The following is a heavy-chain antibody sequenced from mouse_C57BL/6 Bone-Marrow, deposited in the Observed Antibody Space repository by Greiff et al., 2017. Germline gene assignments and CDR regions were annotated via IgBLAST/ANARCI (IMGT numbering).Heavy chain of an antibody. Sequence: QVQLQQPGAELVRPASSVKLSCKASGYTFTSYWMHWVKQRPIQGLEWIGNIDPSDSETHYNQKFKDKATLTVDKSSSTAYMQLSSLTSEDSAVYYCARGGGLRRFDYWGQGTTLTVSS. J-gene: IGHJ2*01. D-gene: IGHD2-4*01. CDR3: ARGGGLRRFDY. V-gene: IGHV1-52*01. CDR2: IDPSDSET. CDR1: GYTFTSYW.